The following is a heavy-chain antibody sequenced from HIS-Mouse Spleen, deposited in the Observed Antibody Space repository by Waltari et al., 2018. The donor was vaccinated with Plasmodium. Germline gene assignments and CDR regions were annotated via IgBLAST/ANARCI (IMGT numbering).Heavy chain of an antibody. D-gene: IGHD3-3*01. Sequence: QLQLQESGPGLVKPSETLSLTCTVSGGSISSSSYSWGWIRQPPGKGLVWIGSIYYSGRTYYNPSLKSRVAISVDTSKNQFSLRLSSVTAADTAVYYCARQLAYYDFWSGYSRGYYFDYWGQGTLVTVSS. CDR2: IYYSGRT. CDR3: ARQLAYYDFWSGYSRGYYFDY. CDR1: GGSISSSSYS. V-gene: IGHV4-39*01. J-gene: IGHJ4*02.